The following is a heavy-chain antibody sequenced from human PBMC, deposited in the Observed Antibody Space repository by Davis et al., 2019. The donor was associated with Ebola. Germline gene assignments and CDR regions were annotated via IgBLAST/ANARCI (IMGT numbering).Heavy chain of an antibody. CDR2: TYSGGLT. V-gene: IGHV3-53*01. Sequence: PGGSLRLSCAASGLSVSATYMTWVRQSPGKGLEWVPLTYSGGLTNYADSLKGRFTISTDNAKNSLYLQMNSLRAEDTAVYYCARDSHYYDSSGYGVSFDYWGQGTLVTVSS. D-gene: IGHD3-22*01. CDR3: ARDSHYYDSSGYGVSFDY. CDR1: GLSVSATY. J-gene: IGHJ4*02.